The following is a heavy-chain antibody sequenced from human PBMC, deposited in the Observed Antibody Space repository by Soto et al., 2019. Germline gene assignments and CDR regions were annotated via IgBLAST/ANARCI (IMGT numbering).Heavy chain of an antibody. CDR1: VDSVSSNNIA. CDR3: ARGRWSTFDY. CDR2: TYYRSKWYN. V-gene: IGHV6-1*01. J-gene: IGHJ4*02. Sequence: TLSLTCALSVDSVSSNNIACSWLRQSPWRGLEWLGRTYYRSKWYNENAVSVRSRITINLDTSKKQFYLQLNSVTPEDTAVYYCARGRWSTFDYWGQGAQVTVYS. D-gene: IGHD2-15*01.